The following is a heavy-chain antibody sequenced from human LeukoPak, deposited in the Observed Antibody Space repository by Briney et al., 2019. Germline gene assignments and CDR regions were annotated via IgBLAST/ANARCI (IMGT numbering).Heavy chain of an antibody. V-gene: IGHV3-23*01. J-gene: IGHJ4*02. CDR1: GFTFSNYA. D-gene: IGHD3-22*01. CDR2: MSAGGSST. Sequence: GGSLRLSCAASGFTFSNYAMGWVRQAPGKGLEWVSAMSAGGSSTWYADSVKGRLTISRDNSKNTLFLQMNSLRAEDTAVYYCAKDLYDSSGSRYDYWGQGTLVTVSS. CDR3: AKDLYDSSGSRYDY.